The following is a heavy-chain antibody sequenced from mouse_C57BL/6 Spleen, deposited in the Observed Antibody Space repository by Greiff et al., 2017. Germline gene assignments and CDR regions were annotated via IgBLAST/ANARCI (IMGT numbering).Heavy chain of an antibody. CDR3: AGVATRGYAMDY. Sequence: QVQLQQPGAELVMPGASVKLSCKASGYTFTSYWMHWVKQRPGQGLEWIGEIDPSDSCTNYNPKFKGKATLTVDKSSSTAYMQLSSLTSEDSAVYYCAGVATRGYAMDYWGQGTSVTVSS. CDR2: IDPSDSCT. V-gene: IGHV1-69*01. J-gene: IGHJ4*01. CDR1: GYTFTSYW. D-gene: IGHD1-1*01.